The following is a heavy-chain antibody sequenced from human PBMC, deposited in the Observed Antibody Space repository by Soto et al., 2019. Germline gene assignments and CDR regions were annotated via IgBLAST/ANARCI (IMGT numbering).Heavy chain of an antibody. CDR2: ISGSGGGT. V-gene: IGHV3-23*01. D-gene: IGHD2-15*01. CDR3: AQALVVAANSYAFDI. Sequence: GGSLRLSCAASGITFNNHVMNWLRQAPGKGLEWVSGISGSGGGTYYADSVQGRFTISRDNSKNTLYLQMNSLRAEDTAVYFCAQALVVAANSYAFDIWGQGTMVTVSS. CDR1: GITFNNHV. J-gene: IGHJ3*02.